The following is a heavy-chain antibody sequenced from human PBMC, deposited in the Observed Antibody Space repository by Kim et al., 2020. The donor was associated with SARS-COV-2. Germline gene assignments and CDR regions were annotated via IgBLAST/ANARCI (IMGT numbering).Heavy chain of an antibody. Sequence: SETLSLTCIVSGGSITTSSRYWGWIRQPPGKGLEWIESIYYSGTTYYNPSLQSRVTISVDTSKNQFFLKLTSVTAADTAIYYCARPSYYYDKSESPVAWFDSWGQGTLVTVSS. CDR2: IYYSGTT. CDR1: GGSITTSSRY. D-gene: IGHD3-22*01. CDR3: ARPSYYYDKSESPVAWFDS. V-gene: IGHV4-39*01. J-gene: IGHJ5*01.